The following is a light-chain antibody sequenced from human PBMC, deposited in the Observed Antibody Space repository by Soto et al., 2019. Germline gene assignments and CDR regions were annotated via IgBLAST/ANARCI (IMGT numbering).Light chain of an antibody. CDR2: DAS. Sequence: EIVLTQSPATLSLSPGERATLSCRASQSFISYLAWYQHKPGQAPRLLIYDASQRATGIPARFSGRVSGTDFTLTISRLEPEDFAVYYCQQRSNWPPVITFGQGTRLEI. CDR3: QQRSNWPPVIT. V-gene: IGKV3-11*01. CDR1: QSFISY. J-gene: IGKJ5*01.